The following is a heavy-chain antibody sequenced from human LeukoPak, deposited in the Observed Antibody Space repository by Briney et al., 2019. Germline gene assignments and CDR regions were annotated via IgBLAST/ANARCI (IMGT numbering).Heavy chain of an antibody. V-gene: IGHV3-43*01. J-gene: IGHJ3*02. CDR2: ISWDGGST. CDR3: AKLILSPHCGGDCYPLRQDAFDI. Sequence: PGGSLRLSCAASGFTFDDYTMHWVRQAPGKGLEWVSLISWDGGSTYYADSVKGRFTISRDNSKNSLYLQMNSLGTEDTALYYCAKLILSPHCGGDCYPLRQDAFDIWGQGTMVTVSS. D-gene: IGHD2-21*02. CDR1: GFTFDDYT.